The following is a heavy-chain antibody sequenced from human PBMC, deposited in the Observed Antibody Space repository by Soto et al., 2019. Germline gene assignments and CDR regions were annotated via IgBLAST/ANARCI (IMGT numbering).Heavy chain of an antibody. V-gene: IGHV3-74*01. CDR2: INSDGSST. CDR3: ARDRRLVTNRYYYGMDV. Sequence: PGGSLRLSCAASGFTFSSYWMHWVRQAPGKGLAWVSRINSDGSSTSYADSVKGRFTISRDNAKNTLYLQMNSLRAEDTAVYYCARDRRLVTNRYYYGMDVWGQGTTVTVSS. J-gene: IGHJ6*02. CDR1: GFTFSSYW. D-gene: IGHD6-19*01.